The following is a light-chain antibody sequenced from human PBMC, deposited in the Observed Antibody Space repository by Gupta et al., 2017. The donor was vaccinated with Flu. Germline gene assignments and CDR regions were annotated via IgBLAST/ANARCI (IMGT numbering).Light chain of an antibody. CDR3: QHYYNLPPT. CDR2: DAS. V-gene: IGKV1-33*01. CDR1: QDISNY. J-gene: IGKJ4*01. Sequence: DIQMTQSPYSLSASVGDRVTITCQASQDISNYLNWYQQKPGKAPKLLIYDASKVETGVPSRFSGSGSGTDFTFTISSLQPEDFATYYCQHYYNLPPTFGGGTKVEIK.